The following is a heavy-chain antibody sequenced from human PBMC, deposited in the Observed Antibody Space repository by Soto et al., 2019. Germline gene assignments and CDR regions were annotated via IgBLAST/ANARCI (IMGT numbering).Heavy chain of an antibody. V-gene: IGHV5-10-1*01. Sequence: PGESLKISCKGSGYSFTSYWISWVRQMPGKGLEWMGRIDPSDSYTNYSPSFQGHVTISADKSISTAYLQWSSLKASDTAMYYCARDVDTAMAGYYYYGMDVWGQGTTVTVSS. J-gene: IGHJ6*02. CDR3: ARDVDTAMAGYYYYGMDV. D-gene: IGHD5-18*01. CDR2: IDPSDSYT. CDR1: GYSFTSYW.